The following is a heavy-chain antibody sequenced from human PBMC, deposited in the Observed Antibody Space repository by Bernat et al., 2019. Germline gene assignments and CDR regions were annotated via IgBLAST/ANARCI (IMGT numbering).Heavy chain of an antibody. D-gene: IGHD2-15*01. Sequence: QVQLVQSGAEVKKPGSSVKVSCKASGGTFSSYTISWVRQAPGQGLEWMGRIIPILGIANYAQKFQGRVTITADKSTSTAYMELSSLRSEDTAVYYCARTPRYCSGGSCCSLFDYWGQGTLVTVSS. CDR1: GGTFSSYT. CDR3: ARTPRYCSGGSCCSLFDY. J-gene: IGHJ4*02. V-gene: IGHV1-69*02. CDR2: IIPILGIA.